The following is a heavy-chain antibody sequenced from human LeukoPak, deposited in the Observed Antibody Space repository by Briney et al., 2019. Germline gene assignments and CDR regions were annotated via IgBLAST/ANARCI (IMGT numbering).Heavy chain of an antibody. J-gene: IGHJ6*03. D-gene: IGHD6-19*01. CDR2: IYYSGST. V-gene: IGHV4-39*01. CDR3: ARQSSGWYLGYYYYYYMDV. CDR1: GGSISSSSYY. Sequence: PSETLSLTCTVSGGSISSSSYYWGWIRQPPGKGLEWIGSIYYSGSTYYNPSLKSRVTISVDTSKSQFSLKLSSVTAADTAVYYCARQSSGWYLGYYYYYYMDVWGKGTTVTISS.